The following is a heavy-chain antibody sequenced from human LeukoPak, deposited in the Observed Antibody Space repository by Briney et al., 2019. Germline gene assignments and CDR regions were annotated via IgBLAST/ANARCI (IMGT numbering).Heavy chain of an antibody. V-gene: IGHV3-48*03. CDR1: GXTFSSYE. J-gene: IGHJ6*02. CDR3: ARDKEDDILTGYRYGMDV. CDR2: ISSSGSTI. Sequence: PGGSLRLSCAASGXTFSSYEMNWVRQAPGKGLEWVSYISSSGSTIYYADSVKGRFTISRDNAKNSLYLQMNSLRAEDTAVYYCARDKEDDILTGYRYGMDVWGQGTTVTVSS. D-gene: IGHD3-9*01.